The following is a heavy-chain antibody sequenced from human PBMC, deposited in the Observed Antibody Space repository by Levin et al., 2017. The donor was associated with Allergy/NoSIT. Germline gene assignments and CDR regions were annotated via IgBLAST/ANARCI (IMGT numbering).Heavy chain of an antibody. CDR1: GFTFSSYD. CDR2: LFPAVDP. CDR3: ARGRPGTTIMDV. V-gene: IGHV3-13*05. J-gene: IGHJ6*02. D-gene: IGHD1-7*01. Sequence: GLSLRLSCAASGFTFSSYDMHWVRQGIGKGLEWFAFLFPAVDPSSPSSLQGRFTISRENAKNSLYLQMNSLRAGDTAVYYCARGRPGTTIMDVWGQGTTVTVSS.